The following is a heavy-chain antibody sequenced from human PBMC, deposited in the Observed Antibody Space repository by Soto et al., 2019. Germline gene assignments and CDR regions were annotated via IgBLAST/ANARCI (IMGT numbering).Heavy chain of an antibody. CDR1: GFTFSSFG. D-gene: IGHD4-4*01. J-gene: IGHJ4*02. V-gene: IGHV3-33*01. CDR3: ARGRYDYSNYYFDY. CDR2: IWYDGSNK. Sequence: GGSLRLSCAASGFTFSSFGMHWVRQAPGKGLEWVAVIWYDGSNKHYADSVKGRFTISRDNSKNTLYLEMNSLRDEDTAVYYCARGRYDYSNYYFDYCGQGTLVTVSS.